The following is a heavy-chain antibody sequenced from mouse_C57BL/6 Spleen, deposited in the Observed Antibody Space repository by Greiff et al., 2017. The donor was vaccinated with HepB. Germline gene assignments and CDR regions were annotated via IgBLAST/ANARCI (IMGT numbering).Heavy chain of an antibody. V-gene: IGHV1-62-2*01. J-gene: IGHJ2*01. CDR3: ARHEGGGSAYGNYDYFDY. Sequence: QVQLKESGAELVKPGASVKLSCKASGYTFTEYTIHWVKQRSGQGLEWIGWFYPGSGSIKYNEKFKDKATLTADKSSSTVYMELSRLTSEDSAVYFCARHEGGGSAYGNYDYFDYWGQGTTLTVSS. CDR2: FYPGSGSI. CDR1: GYTFTEYT. D-gene: IGHD2-1*01.